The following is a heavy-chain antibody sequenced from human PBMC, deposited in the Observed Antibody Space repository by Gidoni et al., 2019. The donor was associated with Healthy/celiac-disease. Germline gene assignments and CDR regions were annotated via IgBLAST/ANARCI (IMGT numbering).Heavy chain of an antibody. D-gene: IGHD2-2*01. CDR2: IWYDGSNK. CDR3: AREDIVVVPAATISPSYYYYGMDV. Sequence: QVQLVESGGGVVQPGRSLRLSCAASGFTFSSYGLHLVRQAPGKGLEWVAVIWYDGSNKYYADSVKGRFTISRDNSKNTLYLQMNSLRAEDTAVYYCAREDIVVVPAATISPSYYYYGMDVWGQGTTVTVSS. V-gene: IGHV3-33*01. J-gene: IGHJ6*02. CDR1: GFTFSSYG.